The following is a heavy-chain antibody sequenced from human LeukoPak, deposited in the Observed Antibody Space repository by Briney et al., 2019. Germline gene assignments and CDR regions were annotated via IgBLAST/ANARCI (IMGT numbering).Heavy chain of an antibody. V-gene: IGHV5-51*01. CDR2: IYPIDSDT. CDR3: ARLGADTFGSYWYFDL. J-gene: IGHJ2*01. D-gene: IGHD3-16*01. CDR1: GYIFTSYW. Sequence: GESLKISCKASGYIFTSYWIGWVRQMPGKGLEWMGIIYPIDSDTRYSPSFQGQVTISGDKAISTAYLQWSSLKASDTAMYYCARLGADTFGSYWYFDLWGRGTLVTVAS.